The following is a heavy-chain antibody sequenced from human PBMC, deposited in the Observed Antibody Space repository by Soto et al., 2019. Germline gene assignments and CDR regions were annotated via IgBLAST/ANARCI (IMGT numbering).Heavy chain of an antibody. CDR2: ISSTTHYI. Sequence: VGSLRLSCAASGVTFTRYSMNWVRQAPGKGLEWVSSISSTTHYIYYADSMRGRVTSSRDNAKNAVYLEMKSLRAEDTAVYYWARESEDPNSNFDCWGRGTRVTVAS. D-gene: IGHD1-1*01. J-gene: IGHJ4*02. CDR1: GVTFTRYS. CDR3: ARESEDPNSNFDC. V-gene: IGHV3-21*06.